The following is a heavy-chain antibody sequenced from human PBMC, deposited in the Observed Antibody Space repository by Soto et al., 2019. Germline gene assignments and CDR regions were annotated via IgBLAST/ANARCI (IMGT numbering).Heavy chain of an antibody. CDR1: GGTFSSYT. J-gene: IGHJ2*01. CDR2: IIPILGIA. V-gene: IGHV1-69*08. CDR3: ARDCGAAAVSVYWYFDL. D-gene: IGHD6-25*01. Sequence: QVQLVQSGAEVKKPGSSVKVSCKASGGTFSSYTISWVRQAPGQGLEWMGRIIPILGIANYAQKFQGRVTINSKKSRRTAYMERSSLRSEDTAVYYCARDCGAAAVSVYWYFDLWGRGTLVTVS.